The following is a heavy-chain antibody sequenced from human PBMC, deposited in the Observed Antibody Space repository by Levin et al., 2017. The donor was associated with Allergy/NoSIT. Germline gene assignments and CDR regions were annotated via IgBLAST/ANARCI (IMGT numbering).Heavy chain of an antibody. D-gene: IGHD3-3*01. CDR2: LYSGGSA. CDR3: AGVPPRGSGYYLDS. Sequence: GGSLRLSCAASGFTVSSNYMSWVRRAPGKGLEWVSILYSGGSAYFADSVKGRFTISRDNSKNTVFLQMSSLRAEDTAVYYCAGVPPRGSGYYLDSWGQGTLVTVSS. V-gene: IGHV3-53*01. CDR1: GFTVSSNY. J-gene: IGHJ4*02.